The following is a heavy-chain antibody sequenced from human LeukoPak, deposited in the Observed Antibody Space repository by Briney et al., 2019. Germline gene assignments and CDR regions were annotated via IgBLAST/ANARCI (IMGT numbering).Heavy chain of an antibody. CDR1: GYTFTSYG. Sequence: ASVKVSCKASGYTFTSYGISWVRQAPGQGLEWMGWISVYNGNTKYAQKFQGRVTMTADTSTSTSYMELRSLTSDDTAVYYCARAPRGTYWDYFDYWGQGTLVTVSS. D-gene: IGHD1-26*01. J-gene: IGHJ4*02. CDR2: ISVYNGNT. CDR3: ARAPRGTYWDYFDY. V-gene: IGHV1-18*01.